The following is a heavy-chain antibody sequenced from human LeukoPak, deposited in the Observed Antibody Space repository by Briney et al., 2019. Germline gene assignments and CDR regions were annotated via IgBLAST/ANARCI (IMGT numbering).Heavy chain of an antibody. D-gene: IGHD2-2*01. CDR1: GFTVSSNY. CDR3: AREYCSSTSCYGDY. Sequence: PGGSLRLSCAASGFTVSSNYMSWVRQAPGKGLEWVSVIYSGGSTYYADSVKGRFTISRDNSKNTLYLQMNSLRAEDTAVYYGAREYCSSTSCYGDYWGQGTLVTVSS. CDR2: IYSGGST. V-gene: IGHV3-66*01. J-gene: IGHJ4*02.